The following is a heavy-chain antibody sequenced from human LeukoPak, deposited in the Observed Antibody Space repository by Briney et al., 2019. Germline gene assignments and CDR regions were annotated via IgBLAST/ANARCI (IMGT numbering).Heavy chain of an antibody. Sequence: GGSLRLSCTASGFSFSGHWMHWARQLPGKGLVWVSRISPTGSTTSYADSVKGRFTISRDNSKNTLYLQMNSLRAEDTAVYYCAKDRLWLNYYYYGVDVWGQGTTVTVSS. D-gene: IGHD5-18*01. V-gene: IGHV3-74*01. J-gene: IGHJ6*02. CDR1: GFSFSGHW. CDR3: AKDRLWLNYYYYGVDV. CDR2: ISPTGSTT.